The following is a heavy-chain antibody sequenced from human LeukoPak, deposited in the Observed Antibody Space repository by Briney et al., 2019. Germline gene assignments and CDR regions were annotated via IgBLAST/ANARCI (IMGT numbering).Heavy chain of an antibody. V-gene: IGHV3-21*01. J-gene: IGHJ6*02. D-gene: IGHD6-25*01. CDR1: GFTFSNYA. Sequence: PGGSLRLSCAAPGFTFSNYAIHWVRQAPGKGLEWVSSISSSSSYIYYADSVRGRFTISRDIAKNSPYLQMNSLRAEDTAVYYCAREAAFYYNGVDVWGQGTTVTVSS. CDR2: ISSSSSYI. CDR3: AREAAFYYNGVDV.